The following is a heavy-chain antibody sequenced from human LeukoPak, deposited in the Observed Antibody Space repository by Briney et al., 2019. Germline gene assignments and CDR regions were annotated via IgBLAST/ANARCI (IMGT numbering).Heavy chain of an antibody. CDR1: GGSISSYY. V-gene: IGHV4-59*01. J-gene: IGHJ3*02. Sequence: SETLSLTCTVSGGSISSYYWSWIRLPPGKGLEWIGYLSKSGNTNYSPSLKSRVTIFGDTSKNQFYLKLSSVTAADTAVYYCARARYVNSFYAFDIWGQGTLVTVSS. D-gene: IGHD3-9*01. CDR3: ARARYVNSFYAFDI. CDR2: LSKSGNT.